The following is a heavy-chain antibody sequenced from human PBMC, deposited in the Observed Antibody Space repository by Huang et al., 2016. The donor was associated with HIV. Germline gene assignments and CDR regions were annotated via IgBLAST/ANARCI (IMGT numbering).Heavy chain of an antibody. D-gene: IGHD3-22*01. CDR3: ARARGFLYDSTGYYSRYYFDS. CDR2: MNPKSGNT. Sequence: QVQLVQSGAEVKKPGASVKVSCKASGFNFNNYDFNWVRQASGQGLEWRGWMNPKSGNTGYAQKFQGRVTSTRNTSITTAYMELRSLRSEDTAVYYCARARGFLYDSTGYYSRYYFDSWGQGTLVTISS. CDR1: GFNFNNYD. J-gene: IGHJ4*02. V-gene: IGHV1-8*03.